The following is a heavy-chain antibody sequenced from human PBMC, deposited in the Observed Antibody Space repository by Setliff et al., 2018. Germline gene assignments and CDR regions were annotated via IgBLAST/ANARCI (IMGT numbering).Heavy chain of an antibody. Sequence: SETLSLTCTVSGDSISTYYWSWIRRPAGKGLEWIGRVFVDGSTNYNPSLKSRVTTSVDTSKNQFSLKLTSVTAADTAVYYCARDRGSNNSPEDFDYWGLGTLVTVSS. CDR3: ARDRGSNNSPEDFDY. D-gene: IGHD1-1*01. V-gene: IGHV4-4*07. CDR1: GDSISTYY. J-gene: IGHJ4*02. CDR2: VFVDGST.